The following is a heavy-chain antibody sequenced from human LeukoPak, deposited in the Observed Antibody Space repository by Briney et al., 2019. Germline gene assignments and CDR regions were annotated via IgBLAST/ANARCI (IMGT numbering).Heavy chain of an antibody. V-gene: IGHV3-33*01. CDR3: AGGGQYYYFDY. CDR2: IWYDGSNK. CDR1: GFTFSSYG. Sequence: GGSLRLSCAASGFTFSSYGMHWVRQAPGKGLEWVAVIWYDGSNKYYADSVKGRFTISRDNSRNTLYLQMNSLRAEDTAVYYCAGGGQYYYFDYWGQGTLVTVSS. J-gene: IGHJ4*02. D-gene: IGHD2/OR15-2a*01.